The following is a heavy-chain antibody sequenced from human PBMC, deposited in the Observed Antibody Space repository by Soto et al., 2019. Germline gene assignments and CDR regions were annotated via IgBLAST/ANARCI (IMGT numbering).Heavy chain of an antibody. Sequence: PSETLSLTCAVYGGSFSGYYWSWIRQPPGKGLEWIGEIKHRGSTNYNPYLKSRVTISKDTSKNQNSMKQRSVTAADTAVYYCARAAAAGTRLYYYYYYGMDVWGQGTTVT. J-gene: IGHJ6*02. V-gene: IGHV4-34*01. CDR3: ARAAAAGTRLYYYYYYGMDV. CDR1: GGSFSGYY. D-gene: IGHD6-13*01. CDR2: IKHRGST.